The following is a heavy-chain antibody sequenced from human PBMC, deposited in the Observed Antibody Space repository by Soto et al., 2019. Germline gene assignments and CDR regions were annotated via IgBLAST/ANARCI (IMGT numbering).Heavy chain of an antibody. V-gene: IGHV4-34*01. J-gene: IGHJ6*02. D-gene: IGHD5-18*01. CDR2: VDPSGST. CDR1: SASLGDHY. Sequence: EPLCLTGAACSASLGDHYWAWIRQAPDKGLEWIGEVDPSGSTAYNPSLKSRLTLSLDTSKNQFYLKVASVTAADTAVYFCAGGKHSGYRFGSRYFGYYGVDVWGPGTRVTVSS. CDR3: AGGKHSGYRFGSRYFGYYGVDV.